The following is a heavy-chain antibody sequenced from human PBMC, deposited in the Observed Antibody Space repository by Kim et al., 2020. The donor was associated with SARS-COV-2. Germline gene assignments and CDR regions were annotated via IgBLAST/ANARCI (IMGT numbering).Heavy chain of an antibody. J-gene: IGHJ4*02. V-gene: IGHV3-23*01. CDR3: AKISRGDYDSSGYYFDY. D-gene: IGHD3-22*01. Sequence: VKGRFTISRYNSKNTLYLQMNSLRAEDTAVYYCAKISRGDYDSSGYYFDYWGQGTLVTVSS.